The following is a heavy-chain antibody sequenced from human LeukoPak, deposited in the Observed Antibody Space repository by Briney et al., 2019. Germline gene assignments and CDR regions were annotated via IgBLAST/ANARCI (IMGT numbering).Heavy chain of an antibody. CDR1: GDSVSSNSAA. D-gene: IGHD6-19*01. Sequence: SQTLSLTCAISGDSVSSNSAAWNWIRQSPSRGLEWLGRTYYRSKWYNDYAVSVKSRITINPDASKNQFSLQLNSVTPEDTAVYYCARALTGYSSGQYFFDYWGQGTLVTVSS. V-gene: IGHV6-1*01. J-gene: IGHJ4*02. CDR3: ARALTGYSSGQYFFDY. CDR2: TYYRSKWYN.